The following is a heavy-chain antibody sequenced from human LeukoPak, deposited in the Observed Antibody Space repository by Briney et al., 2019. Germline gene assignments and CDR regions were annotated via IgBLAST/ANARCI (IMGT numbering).Heavy chain of an antibody. J-gene: IGHJ6*02. D-gene: IGHD2-15*01. Sequence: SETLSLTCTVSGGSISSSSYYWGWIRQPPGKGLEWIGSIYYSGSTYYNPSLKSRVTISVDTSKNQFSLKLSSVSAADTAVYYCARVDCSGGSCYYYYGMDVWGQGTTVTVSS. CDR2: IYYSGST. V-gene: IGHV4-39*01. CDR1: GGSISSSSYY. CDR3: ARVDCSGGSCYYYYGMDV.